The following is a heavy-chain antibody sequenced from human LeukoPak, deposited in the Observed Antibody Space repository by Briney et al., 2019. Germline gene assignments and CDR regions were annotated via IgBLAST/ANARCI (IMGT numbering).Heavy chain of an antibody. V-gene: IGHV6-1*01. J-gene: IGHJ3*02. CDR2: TNYRSNWFN. CDR1: GDSVSRDSAA. CDR3: ARGRGRAFDI. Sequence: SQTLSLTCAISGDSVSRDSAAWDWITQSPSRGLEWLGSTNYRSNWFNDYAVSVKRRITINPDTSQNQFSLQLNSVTPEDTAVYYCARGRGRAFDIWGQGTMVTVSS.